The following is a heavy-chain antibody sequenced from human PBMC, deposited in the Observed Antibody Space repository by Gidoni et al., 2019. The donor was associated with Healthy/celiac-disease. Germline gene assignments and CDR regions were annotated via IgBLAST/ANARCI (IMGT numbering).Heavy chain of an antibody. CDR2: ISSSSSTI. CDR3: ARDRAGAGYGGVAYFDY. CDR1: GFTFSSYS. D-gene: IGHD5-12*01. V-gene: IGHV3-48*01. J-gene: IGHJ4*02. Sequence: EVQLVESGGGLVQPGGSLRLSCAASGFTFSSYSMNWVRQAPGKGLEWVSYISSSSSTIYYADSVKGRFTISRDNAKNSLYLQMNSLRAEDTAVYYCARDRAGAGYGGVAYFDYWGQGTLVTVSS.